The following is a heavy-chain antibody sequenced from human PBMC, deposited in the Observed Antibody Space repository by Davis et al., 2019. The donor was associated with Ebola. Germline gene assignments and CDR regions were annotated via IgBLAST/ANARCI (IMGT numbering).Heavy chain of an antibody. D-gene: IGHD3-16*01. J-gene: IGHJ6*04. CDR2: IKQDGSEK. CDR1: GFTFSSYW. CDR3: ARDGFRNGGSYYYGMDV. V-gene: IGHV3-7*01. Sequence: GESLKISCAASGFTFSSYWMSWVRQAPGKGLEWVANIKQDGSEKYYVDSVKGRFTISRDNAKNSLYLQMNSLRAEDTAVYYCARDGFRNGGSYYYGMDVWGKGTTVTVSS.